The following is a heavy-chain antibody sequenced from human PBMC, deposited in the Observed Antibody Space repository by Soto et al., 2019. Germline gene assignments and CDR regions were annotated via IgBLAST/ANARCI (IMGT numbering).Heavy chain of an antibody. CDR3: AGCSGGSCYGTYLDY. CDR2: IYYSGST. J-gene: IGHJ4*02. CDR1: GGSISSYY. Sequence: SETLSLTCTVSGGSISSYYWSWIRQPPGKGLEWIGYIYYSGSTNYNPSLKSRVTISVDTSKNQFSLKLSSVTAADTAVYYCAGCSGGSCYGTYLDYWGQGTLVTVSS. D-gene: IGHD2-15*01. V-gene: IGHV4-59*01.